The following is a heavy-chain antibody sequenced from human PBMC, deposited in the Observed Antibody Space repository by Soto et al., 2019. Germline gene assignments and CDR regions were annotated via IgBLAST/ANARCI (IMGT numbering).Heavy chain of an antibody. Sequence: APVKVSCKASGYTFTSYGISWVRQAPGQGLEWMGWISAYNGNTNYAQKLQGRVTMTTDTSTSTAYMELRSLRSDDTAVYYCARSIAAAVDFDYWGQGTLVTVSS. D-gene: IGHD6-13*01. CDR2: ISAYNGNT. V-gene: IGHV1-18*01. CDR1: GYTFTSYG. J-gene: IGHJ4*02. CDR3: ARSIAAAVDFDY.